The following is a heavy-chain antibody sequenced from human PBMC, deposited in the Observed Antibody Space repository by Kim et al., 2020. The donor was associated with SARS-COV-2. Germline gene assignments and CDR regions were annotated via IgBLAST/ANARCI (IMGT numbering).Heavy chain of an antibody. D-gene: IGHD1-26*01. CDR1: GFTFSHAW. V-gene: IGHV3-15*01. CDR3: IVQGWDPRD. J-gene: IGHJ4*02. Sequence: GGSLRLSCAASGFTFSHAWMSWVRQAPGKGLVWVGLIKSENDGATTDYPAAVKGRFTISRDDSRNMLYLQMNSLQTEDTAVYYSIVQGWDPRDWGQGAL. CDR2: IKSENDGATT.